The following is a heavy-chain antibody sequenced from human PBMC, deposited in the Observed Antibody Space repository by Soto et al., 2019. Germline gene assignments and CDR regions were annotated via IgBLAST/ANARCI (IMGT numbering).Heavy chain of an antibody. CDR2: ISYDGSNK. D-gene: IGHD2-15*01. Sequence: QVQLMESGGGVVQPGRSLRLSCAASGFTFSSYAMHWVRQAPGKGLEWVAVISYDGSNKYYADSVKGRFTISRDNSKNTLYLQMNSLRAEDTPVYYCARVPSSSGRAHFDYWGQGTLVTVSS. CDR3: ARVPSSSGRAHFDY. J-gene: IGHJ4*02. CDR1: GFTFSSYA. V-gene: IGHV3-30-3*01.